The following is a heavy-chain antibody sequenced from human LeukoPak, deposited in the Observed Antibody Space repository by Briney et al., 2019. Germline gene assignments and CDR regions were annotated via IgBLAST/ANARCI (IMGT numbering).Heavy chain of an antibody. Sequence: SETLSLTCTVSGGSISSYYWSWIRQPPGKGLEWIGYIYYSGSTNYNPSLKNRVTISVDTSKNQFSLKLSSVTAADTAVYYCARAYCGGDCYSYYYYYGMDVWGQGTTVTVSS. J-gene: IGHJ6*02. D-gene: IGHD2-21*02. V-gene: IGHV4-59*08. CDR1: GGSISSYY. CDR2: IYYSGST. CDR3: ARAYCGGDCYSYYYYYGMDV.